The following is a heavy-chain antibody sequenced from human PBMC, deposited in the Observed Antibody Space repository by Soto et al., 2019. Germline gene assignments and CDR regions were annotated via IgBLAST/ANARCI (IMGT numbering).Heavy chain of an antibody. V-gene: IGHV4-34*01. CDR2: INHRGYT. J-gene: IGHJ5*02. D-gene: IGHD5-12*01. CDR3: ARVDIVTTNWFDP. Sequence: PSETLSLTCAVSGGSFAGYYWSWIRQGPGKGLEWIGEINHRGYTTYNPSLKSRVTISVDTSKNQFSLKLSSVTAADTAVYYCARVDIVTTNWFDPWGQGTPVTVSS. CDR1: GGSFAGYY.